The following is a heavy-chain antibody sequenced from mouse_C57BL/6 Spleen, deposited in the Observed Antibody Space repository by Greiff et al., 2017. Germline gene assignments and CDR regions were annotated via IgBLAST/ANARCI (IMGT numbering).Heavy chain of an antibody. D-gene: IGHD2-2*01. Sequence: VQLQQSGAELVRPGASVKLSCTASGFNIKDDYMHWVKPRPEQGLEWIGWIDPENGDTEYASKFQGKATITADTSSNTAYLQLSSLTSEDTAVYYGTTGYQYYFDYWGQGTTLTVSS. J-gene: IGHJ2*01. CDR3: TTGYQYYFDY. CDR1: GFNIKDDY. V-gene: IGHV14-4*01. CDR2: IDPENGDT.